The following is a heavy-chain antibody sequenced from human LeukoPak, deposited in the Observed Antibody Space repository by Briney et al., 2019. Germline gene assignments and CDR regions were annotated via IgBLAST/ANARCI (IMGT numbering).Heavy chain of an antibody. CDR2: VYHSGDT. CDR3: ARPIRFLDWGIDP. Sequence: PSETLSLTCTVSEYSINSGYYWGWIRQPPGKGLEWIGSVYHSGDTYYNPSLKSRVTISVDTSKNQFSLKLSSVTAADTAVYYCARPIRFLDWGIDPWGQGTLVTVSS. J-gene: IGHJ5*02. V-gene: IGHV4-38-2*02. D-gene: IGHD3-3*01. CDR1: EYSINSGYY.